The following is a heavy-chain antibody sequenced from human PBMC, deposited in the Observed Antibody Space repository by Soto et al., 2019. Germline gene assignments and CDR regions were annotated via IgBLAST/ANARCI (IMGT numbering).Heavy chain of an antibody. CDR3: AREDSIIIPAVSDF. CDR1: GFAFNNYG. D-gene: IGHD2-2*01. V-gene: IGHV3-21*01. CDR2: ISKSDYT. Sequence: GGSLVVSCTVSGFAFNNYGINWVRQAPGKGLEWVSSISKSDYTYYSDSVKGRFTISRDNAKDSVSLQMNTLRVEDTAVYYCAREDSIIIPAVSDFWGQGTLVTVS. J-gene: IGHJ4*02.